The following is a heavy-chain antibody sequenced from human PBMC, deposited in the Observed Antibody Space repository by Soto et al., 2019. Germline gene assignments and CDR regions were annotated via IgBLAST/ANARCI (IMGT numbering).Heavy chain of an antibody. J-gene: IGHJ5*02. CDR2: INHSGST. V-gene: IGHV4-34*01. CDR1: GGSFTGYY. D-gene: IGHD6-13*01. CDR3: AGGWPRAIAAAPGSNWFDP. Sequence: PSETLSLTCAVYGGSFTGYYWSWIRQPPGKGLEWIGEINHSGSTNYNPSLKSRVTISVDTSKNQFSLKLSSVTAADTAVYYCAGGWPRAIAAAPGSNWFDPWGQGTLVTVSS.